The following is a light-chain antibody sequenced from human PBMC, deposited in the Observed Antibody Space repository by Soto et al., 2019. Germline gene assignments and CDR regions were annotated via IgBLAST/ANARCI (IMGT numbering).Light chain of an antibody. Sequence: EIVLTQSPGTQSLSPGERATLSCRASQSVSSNLAWYQQKPGQAPRLLIYDASNRATGIPARFSGSGSGTDFTLTISSLEPEDFAVYYCQQRSNWPLTFGGGTKVDIK. CDR1: QSVSSN. J-gene: IGKJ4*01. CDR3: QQRSNWPLT. CDR2: DAS. V-gene: IGKV3-11*01.